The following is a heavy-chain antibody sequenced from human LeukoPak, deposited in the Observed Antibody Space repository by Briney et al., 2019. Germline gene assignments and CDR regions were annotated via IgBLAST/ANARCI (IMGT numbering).Heavy chain of an antibody. CDR1: GFTFSGYA. D-gene: IGHD4-17*01. Sequence: GGSLRLSCAASGFTFSGYAMHWVRQAPGKGLEWVAVISYDGSNKYYADSVKGRFTISRDNSKNTLYLQMNSLRAEDTAVYYCATETVTTSDYYYGMDVWGQGTTVTVSS. J-gene: IGHJ6*02. CDR3: ATETVTTSDYYYGMDV. CDR2: ISYDGSNK. V-gene: IGHV3-30*03.